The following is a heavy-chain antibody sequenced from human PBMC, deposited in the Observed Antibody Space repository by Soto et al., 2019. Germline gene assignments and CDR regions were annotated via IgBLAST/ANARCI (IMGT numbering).Heavy chain of an antibody. Sequence: GGSLRLSCAASGFTFSSYAMSWVRQAPGKGLEWVSAISGSGGSTYYADSVKGRFTISRDNSKNTLYLRMNSLRAEDTAVYYCASYPLPATYYDIDEFGVFDYWGQGTLVTVSS. CDR3: ASYPLPATYYDIDEFGVFDY. CDR1: GFTFSSYA. CDR2: ISGSGGST. V-gene: IGHV3-23*01. D-gene: IGHD3-9*01. J-gene: IGHJ4*02.